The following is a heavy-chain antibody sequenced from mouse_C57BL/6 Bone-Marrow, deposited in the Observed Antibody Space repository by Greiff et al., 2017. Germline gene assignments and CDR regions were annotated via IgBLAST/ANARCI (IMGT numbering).Heavy chain of an antibody. CDR3: AREGNWDLYCYARYY. D-gene: IGHD4-1*01. CDR2: IYPGSGST. CDR1: GYTFTSYW. Sequence: VQLQQPGAELVKPGASVKMSCKASGYTFTSYWITWVKQRPGQGLEWIGDIYPGSGSTNYNEKFKSKATLTVDTSSSTAYMQHSSLTSEDSAVYYCAREGNWDLYCYARYYWGQGTAVTGSS. V-gene: IGHV1-55*01. J-gene: IGHJ4*01.